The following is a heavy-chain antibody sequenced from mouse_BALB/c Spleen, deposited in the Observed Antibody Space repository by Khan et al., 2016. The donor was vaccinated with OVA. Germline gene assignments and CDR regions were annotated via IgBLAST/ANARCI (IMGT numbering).Heavy chain of an antibody. D-gene: IGHD1-1*01. V-gene: IGHV1S34*01. CDR3: ARGDYNGSSSFAY. CDR1: GYSFTGYY. J-gene: IGHJ3*01. CDR2: ISCYNGAT. Sequence: LVKTGASVKISCKASGYSFTGYYMHWVKQSHGKSLEWIGYISCYNGATSYNQKFKGKATFTVDTSSSTAYMQFNNLTSEDSAVYYCARGDYNGSSSFAYWGQGTLVNVAA.